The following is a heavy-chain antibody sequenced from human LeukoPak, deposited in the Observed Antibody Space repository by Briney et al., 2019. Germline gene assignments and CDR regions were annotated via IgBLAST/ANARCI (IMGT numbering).Heavy chain of an antibody. D-gene: IGHD3-22*01. Sequence: GASVKVSCKASGGTFSHYAIIWVRQAPGQGLEWMGGIIPIFGTANYAQKFQGRVTITADESTSTAYMELSSLRSEDTAVYYCARSRSRYYYDSSGYYHERGTLYNWFVPWGQGTLVTVSS. CDR3: ARSRSRYYYDSSGYYHERGTLYNWFVP. V-gene: IGHV1-69*13. CDR2: IIPIFGTA. CDR1: GGTFSHYA. J-gene: IGHJ5*02.